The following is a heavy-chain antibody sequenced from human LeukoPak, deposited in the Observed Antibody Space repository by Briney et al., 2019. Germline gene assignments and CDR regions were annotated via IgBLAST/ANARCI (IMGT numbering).Heavy chain of an antibody. J-gene: IGHJ5*02. Sequence: ASVKVSCKVSGYTLTELSMHWVRQAPGKGLEWMGGFDPEDGETIYAQKFQGRVTMTEDTSTDTAYMELSSLRSEDTAAYYCATGTTTLPWFDPWGQGTLVTVSS. CDR2: FDPEDGET. V-gene: IGHV1-24*01. CDR3: ATGTTTLPWFDP. D-gene: IGHD1-1*01. CDR1: GYTLTELS.